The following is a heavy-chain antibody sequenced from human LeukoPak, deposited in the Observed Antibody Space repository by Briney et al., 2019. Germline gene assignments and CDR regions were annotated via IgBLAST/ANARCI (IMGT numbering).Heavy chain of an antibody. Sequence: GGSLRLSCAVSGFTFSHYWMHWVRQAPGKGLVWVSRINSDGSSTSYADSVKGRFTISRDNAKNTVYLQMNSLRAEDTAVYYCARTGSGSYYNVPDYWGQGTLVTVSS. J-gene: IGHJ4*02. CDR2: INSDGSST. V-gene: IGHV3-74*01. D-gene: IGHD3-10*01. CDR1: GFTFSHYW. CDR3: ARTGSGSYYNVPDY.